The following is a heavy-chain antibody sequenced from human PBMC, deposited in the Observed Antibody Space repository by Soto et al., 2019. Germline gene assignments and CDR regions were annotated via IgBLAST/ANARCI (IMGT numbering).Heavy chain of an antibody. J-gene: IGHJ3*02. D-gene: IGHD3-22*01. CDR3: ARGYYDSSGYYWGDAFDI. CDR1: GYTFTSYG. V-gene: IGHV1-18*04. CDR2: ISAYNGNT. Sequence: ASVKVSCKASGYTFTSYGISWVRKATGQGLEWMGWISAYNGNTNYAQKLQGRVTMTTDTSTSTAYMELRSLRSDDTAVYYCARGYYDSSGYYWGDAFDIWGQGTMVTVSS.